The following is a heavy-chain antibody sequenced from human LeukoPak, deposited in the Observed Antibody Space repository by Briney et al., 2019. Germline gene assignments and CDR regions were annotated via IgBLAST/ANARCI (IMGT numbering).Heavy chain of an antibody. J-gene: IGHJ4*02. CDR2: IKKTGSET. CDR1: GFTFSHFW. Sequence: PGGSLRLSCAASGFTFSHFWMSWVRQAPGKGLEWVAYIKKTGSETYYVDSVKGRFAITRDNTRSSLFLQMYRLRAEDTAVYFCAREDGYCSGGNCYSYFDSWGQGTLVTVSS. V-gene: IGHV3-7*01. CDR3: AREDGYCSGGNCYSYFDS. D-gene: IGHD2-15*01.